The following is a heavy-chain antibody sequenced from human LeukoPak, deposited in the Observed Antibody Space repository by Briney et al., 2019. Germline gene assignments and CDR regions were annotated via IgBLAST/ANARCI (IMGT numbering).Heavy chain of an antibody. D-gene: IGHD6-13*01. Sequence: GGSQRLSCAASGFTFSSYSMDWVRQSPGKGLEWVSSISSSSSYIYYADSVKGRFTISRDNAKNSLYLQMNSLRAEDTAVYYCARDSAAPLDYWGQGTLVTVSS. CDR1: GFTFSSYS. CDR2: ISSSSSYI. V-gene: IGHV3-21*01. CDR3: ARDSAAPLDY. J-gene: IGHJ4*02.